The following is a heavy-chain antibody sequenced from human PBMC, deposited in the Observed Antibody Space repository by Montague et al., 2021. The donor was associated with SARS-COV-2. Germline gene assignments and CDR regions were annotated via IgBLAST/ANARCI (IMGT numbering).Heavy chain of an antibody. CDR3: AREGLSGSYYGFLDY. CDR2: ISYDGSNK. D-gene: IGHD3-10*01. CDR1: GITLSSYA. Sequence: SLRLSCAASGITLSSYAMHWFRQAPGKGLEWVAVISYDGSNKYYADPVKGRFTISRDNSKNTLYLQMNSLRAEDTAVYYCAREGLSGSYYGFLDYWGQGTLVTVSS. J-gene: IGHJ4*02. V-gene: IGHV3-30-3*01.